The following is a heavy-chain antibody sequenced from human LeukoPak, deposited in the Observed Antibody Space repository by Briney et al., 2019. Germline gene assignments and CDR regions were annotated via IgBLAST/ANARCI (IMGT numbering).Heavy chain of an antibody. J-gene: IGHJ4*02. D-gene: IGHD6-13*01. V-gene: IGHV3-7*03. CDR2: INGDGSHS. Sequence: GVSLRLSCAASGFPFNAYWMTWVRQAPGKGLERVADINGDGSHSYCVDSVKGRFTLSRDNAKNSLFLQMNSLRAEDTAVYYCVKNSGWYCLDYWGQGTLVTVSS. CDR3: VKNSGWYCLDY. CDR1: GFPFNAYW.